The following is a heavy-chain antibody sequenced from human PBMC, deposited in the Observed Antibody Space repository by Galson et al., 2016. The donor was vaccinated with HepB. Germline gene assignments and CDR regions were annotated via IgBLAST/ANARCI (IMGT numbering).Heavy chain of an antibody. CDR3: SVRAGREGCVIDF. Sequence: QSGAEVKKPGESLNVSCESSGYRFATYWIAWVRQMPGKGLEWMGLIYPGDSDTAYIPSFQGQVTHAVDKSINPTFLRWGSLQASDSAMDYRSVRAGREGCVIDFWGQGTPVTVSS. CDR1: GYRFATYW. D-gene: IGHD4-17*01. J-gene: IGHJ4*02. V-gene: IGHV5-51*01. CDR2: IYPGDSDT.